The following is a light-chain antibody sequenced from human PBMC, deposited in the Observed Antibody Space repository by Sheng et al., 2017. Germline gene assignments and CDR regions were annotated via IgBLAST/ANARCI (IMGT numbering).Light chain of an antibody. CDR1: ELGDKY. J-gene: IGLJ2*01. CDR3: QAWDSGSVV. V-gene: IGLV3-1*01. Sequence: SYELTQPPSVSVSPGQTASISCSGDELGDKYACWYQQKSGQSPVLVIYQDNKLPSGIPERFSASNSGNSATLTISGTQGVDEADYYCQAWDSGSVVFGGGTKLTVL. CDR2: QDN.